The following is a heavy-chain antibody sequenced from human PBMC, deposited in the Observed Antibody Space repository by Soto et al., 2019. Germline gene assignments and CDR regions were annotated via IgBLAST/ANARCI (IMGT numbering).Heavy chain of an antibody. CDR2: IVPLFGTT. Sequence: QVQLVQSGAEVKKPGSSVKVSCKASGGTFSSYTFSWVRQAPGQGLEWMGGIVPLFGTTNDAKIFQGRVTISADESTSTVYMELSSLRSEHSAIYCCARGGDVTAHRARGAFVIWGQGTVITVSS. CDR1: GGTFSSYT. CDR3: ARGGDVTAHRARGAFVI. V-gene: IGHV1-69*01. J-gene: IGHJ3*02. D-gene: IGHD3-10*02.